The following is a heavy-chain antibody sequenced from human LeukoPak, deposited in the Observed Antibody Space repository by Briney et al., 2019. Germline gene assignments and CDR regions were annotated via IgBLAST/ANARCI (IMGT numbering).Heavy chain of an antibody. Sequence: ASVKVSCKASGYTFTTYDINWVRQATGQGLEWMGWMNPNSGNTGYTQKFQGRVTMTRNASISTAYMELSSLRSEDTAVYYCARGRGSGHKENWFDPWGQGTLVAVSS. V-gene: IGHV1-8*01. J-gene: IGHJ5*02. CDR2: MNPNSGNT. D-gene: IGHD6-19*01. CDR3: ARGRGSGHKENWFDP. CDR1: GYTFTTYD.